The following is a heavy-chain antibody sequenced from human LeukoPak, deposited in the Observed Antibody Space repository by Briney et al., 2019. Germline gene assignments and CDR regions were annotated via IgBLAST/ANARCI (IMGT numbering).Heavy chain of an antibody. V-gene: IGHV4-59*01. D-gene: IGHD3-9*01. CDR2: IYYSGST. Sequence: SETLSLTFTVSGGSISSYYWSWIRQPPGKGLEWIGYIYYSGSTNYNPSHKSRVTISIDTSKNQFSLKLSSVTAADTAVYYCARDLTGYDTFDIWGQGTMVTVSS. CDR3: ARDLTGYDTFDI. J-gene: IGHJ3*02. CDR1: GGSISSYY.